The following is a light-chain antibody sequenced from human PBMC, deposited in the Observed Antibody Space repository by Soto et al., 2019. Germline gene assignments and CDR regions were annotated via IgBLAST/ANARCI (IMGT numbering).Light chain of an antibody. CDR2: AAS. J-gene: IGKJ2*01. CDR3: QQNYSASYS. CDR1: QSNSSS. V-gene: IGKV1-39*01. Sequence: DIQMTQSPSSLSASVGDRVTITCRASQSNSSSLNWYQQKPGKAPKVLIYAASSLQSGVPARLSRSGSRTEFTLTIRSLQPEDFTTEYVQQNYSASYSCGQGAEPEIK.